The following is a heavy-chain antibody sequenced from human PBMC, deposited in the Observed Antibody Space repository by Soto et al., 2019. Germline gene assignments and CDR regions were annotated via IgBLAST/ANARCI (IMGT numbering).Heavy chain of an antibody. CDR1: GFSLSTSGVG. D-gene: IGHD2-2*01. J-gene: IGHJ5*02. CDR2: IFGDDDK. V-gene: IGHV2-5*02. CDR3: AHRRAISTSRGWFDT. Sequence: QITLKESGPTVVKPTQTLTLTCTISGFSLSTSGVGVDWIREPPGKALEWLAFIFGDDDKRYSPSLKSRLTITKDTSKNQVVLTMTNMDPVDTATYYCAHRRAISTSRGWFDTWGQGTLVTVSS.